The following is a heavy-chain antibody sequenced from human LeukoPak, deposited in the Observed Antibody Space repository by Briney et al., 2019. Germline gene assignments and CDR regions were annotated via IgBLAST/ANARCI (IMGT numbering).Heavy chain of an antibody. CDR3: ARRDSSSWYFDY. CDR2: IYPGDSDT. D-gene: IGHD6-13*01. Sequence: GESLKISCKASGYTFTSFWIGWVRQMPGKGLEWMGIIYPGDSDTRYSPSFQGQVTISADKSISTAYLQWSSLKASDTAIYYCARRDSSSWYFDYWGQGALVTASS. J-gene: IGHJ4*02. CDR1: GYTFTSFW. V-gene: IGHV5-51*01.